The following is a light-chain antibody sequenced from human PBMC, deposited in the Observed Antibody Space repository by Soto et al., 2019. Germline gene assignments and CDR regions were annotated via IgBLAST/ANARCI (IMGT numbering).Light chain of an antibody. V-gene: IGKV3-20*01. J-gene: IGKJ1*01. Sequence: EIVLTQSPGTLSLSPGERATLSCRASQSVSSSYLAWYQQKPGQAPRLLIYGASSRATGIPDRFSGSGSGTDFTLTISRLEPEEFAVSYCQQDGSSPAWTFGQGTKVEIK. CDR1: QSVSSSY. CDR3: QQDGSSPAWT. CDR2: GAS.